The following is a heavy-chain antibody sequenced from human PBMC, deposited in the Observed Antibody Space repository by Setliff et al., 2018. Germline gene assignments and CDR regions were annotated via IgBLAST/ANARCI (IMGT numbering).Heavy chain of an antibody. CDR2: VTVYNGNT. J-gene: IGHJ4*02. V-gene: IGHV1-18*01. CDR1: GYTFSNYG. Sequence: VASVKVSCKASGYTFSNYGVTWVRQAPGQGLEWMGWVTVYNGNTKYAQNLQGRLTLTTDISTSTAYMELGSLTTDDTAVYYCARVESMVRGKNILRRFDYWGQGIQVTVSS. CDR3: ARVESMVRGKNILRRFDY. D-gene: IGHD3-10*01.